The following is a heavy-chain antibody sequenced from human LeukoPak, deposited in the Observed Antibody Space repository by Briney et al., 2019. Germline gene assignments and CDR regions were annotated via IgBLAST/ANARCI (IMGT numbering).Heavy chain of an antibody. J-gene: IGHJ4*02. D-gene: IGHD6-19*01. Sequence: GGSLRLSCAASGFTFSSYSMNWVRQAPGKGLEWVSSISSSSSYIYYADSVKGRFTISRDNAKNTLYLQMNSLRAEDTAVYYCARGHVAGSDRHWDYWGQGALVTVSS. V-gene: IGHV3-21*01. CDR1: GFTFSSYS. CDR3: ARGHVAGSDRHWDY. CDR2: ISSSSSYI.